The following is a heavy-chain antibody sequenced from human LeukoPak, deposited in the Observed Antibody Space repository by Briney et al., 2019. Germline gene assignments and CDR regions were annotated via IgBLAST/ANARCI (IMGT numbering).Heavy chain of an antibody. J-gene: IGHJ4*03. CDR3: GRDLGDSSRRSFAF. CDR2: ISSSSTYM. CDR1: GFTFSIYI. Sequence: GGSLRLSCAASGFTFSIYIMNWVRQAPGKGLEWVSSISSSSTYMYHADSVKGRFTISRDNARNSLYLQMNSLRADDTAVYYCGRDLGDSSRRSFAFWGQGTLVTVSS. D-gene: IGHD3-16*01. V-gene: IGHV3-21*01.